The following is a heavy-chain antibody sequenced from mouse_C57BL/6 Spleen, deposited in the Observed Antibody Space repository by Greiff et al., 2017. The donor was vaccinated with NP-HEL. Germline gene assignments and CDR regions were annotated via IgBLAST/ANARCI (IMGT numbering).Heavy chain of an antibody. CDR2: ILPGSGST. CDR3: ARSETAQATDYAMDY. Sequence: QVQLQQSGAELMKPGASVKLSCKATGYTFTGYWIEWVKQRPGHGLEWIGEILPGSGSTNSNEKFKGKATFTADTSSNTAYMQLSSLTTEDSAIYYCARSETAQATDYAMDYWGQGTSVTVSS. CDR1: GYTFTGYW. J-gene: IGHJ4*01. D-gene: IGHD3-2*02. V-gene: IGHV1-9*01.